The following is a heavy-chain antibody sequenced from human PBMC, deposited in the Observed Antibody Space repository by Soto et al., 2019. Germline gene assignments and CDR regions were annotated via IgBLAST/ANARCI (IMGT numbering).Heavy chain of an antibody. CDR3: ATLAGAGSLYYEGTAV. V-gene: IGHV4-61*01. Sequence: SATRSLTNSGSGGSVGRSNYYVCWIRQPTRKGLEWIGYIYYSGSTNYNPSLKSRVAISVDTSKNQFSLKLSSVTAPDPAVYDGATLAGAGSLYYEGTAVLGQGPTVT. CDR2: IYYSGST. CDR1: GGSVGRSNYY. D-gene: IGHD6-19*01. J-gene: IGHJ6*02.